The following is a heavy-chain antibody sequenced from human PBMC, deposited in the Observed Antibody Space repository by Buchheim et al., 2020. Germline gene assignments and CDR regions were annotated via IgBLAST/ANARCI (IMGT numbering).Heavy chain of an antibody. V-gene: IGHV2-5*02. D-gene: IGHD5-12*01. J-gene: IGHJ4*02. Sequence: QITLKESGPTLVKPTQTLTLTCTFSGFSLSTSGVGVGWIRQPPGKALEWLVLIYWDDDKRYSPSLKSRLTITKDTSKNQVVLTMTNMDPVDTATYYCAHLTDGGYAVNVFDYWGQGTL. CDR2: IYWDDDK. CDR3: AHLTDGGYAVNVFDY. CDR1: GFSLSTSGVG.